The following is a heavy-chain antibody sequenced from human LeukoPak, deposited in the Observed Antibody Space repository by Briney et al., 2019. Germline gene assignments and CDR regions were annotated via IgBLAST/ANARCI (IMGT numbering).Heavy chain of an antibody. J-gene: IGHJ4*02. CDR2: IYHSGST. CDR1: GGSFSGYY. V-gene: IGHV4-38-2*01. CDR3: ASGYSYGVGGDY. Sequence: SETLSLTCAVYGGSFSGYYWGWIRQPPGKGLEWIGSIYHSGSTYYNPSLKSRVTISVDTSKNQFSLKLSSVTAADTAVYYCASGYSYGVGGDYWGQGTLVTVSS. D-gene: IGHD5-18*01.